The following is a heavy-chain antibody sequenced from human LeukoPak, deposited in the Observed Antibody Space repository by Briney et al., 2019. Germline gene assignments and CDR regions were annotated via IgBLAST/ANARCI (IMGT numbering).Heavy chain of an antibody. Sequence: SETLSLTCTVSGYSISSGHYWGWIRQPPGKGLEWIGSIYHSGSTYYNPSLKSRVTISVDTSKNQFSLKLSSVTAADTAVYYCATLGGLRTYNWFDPWGQGTLVTVSS. J-gene: IGHJ5*02. V-gene: IGHV4-38-2*02. CDR2: IYHSGST. D-gene: IGHD4-17*01. CDR3: ATLGGLRTYNWFDP. CDR1: GYSISSGHY.